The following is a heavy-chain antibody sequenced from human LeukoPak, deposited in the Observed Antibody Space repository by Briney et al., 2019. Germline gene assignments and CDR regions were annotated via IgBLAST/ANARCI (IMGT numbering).Heavy chain of an antibody. V-gene: IGHV3-23*01. J-gene: IGHJ3*02. D-gene: IGHD1-26*01. CDR3: AKDLWGLVGAPADAFDI. Sequence: GGSLRLSCAASGFTFSSYAMSWVRQAPGKGLEWVSAISGSGGSTYYADSVKGRFTISRDNSKNTLYLQMNSLRAEDTAVYYCAKDLWGLVGAPADAFDIWGQGTMVTVSS. CDR2: ISGSGGST. CDR1: GFTFSSYA.